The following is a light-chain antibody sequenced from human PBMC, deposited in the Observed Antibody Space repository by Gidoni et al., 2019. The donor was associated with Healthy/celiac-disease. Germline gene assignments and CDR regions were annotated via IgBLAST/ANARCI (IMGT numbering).Light chain of an antibody. CDR3: QKYNSAPWT. Sequence: QSPSSLSASVGDRVTITCRASQGISNYLAWYQQKPGKVPKLLIYAASTLQSGVPSRFSGSGSGTDFTLTISSLQPEDVATYYCQKYNSAPWTFXXXTKVEIK. J-gene: IGKJ1*01. V-gene: IGKV1-27*01. CDR2: AAS. CDR1: QGISNY.